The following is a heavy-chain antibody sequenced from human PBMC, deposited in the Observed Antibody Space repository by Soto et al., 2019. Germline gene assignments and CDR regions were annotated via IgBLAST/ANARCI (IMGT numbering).Heavy chain of an antibody. D-gene: IGHD1-1*01. J-gene: IGHJ6*02. CDR3: VRQGIGNLHGLVDV. Sequence: QVQLQQSGPGLVKPSETLSLTCTVSSGPDSSHNWGWIRQPPGRGLEWIGYVYYTGGTSYNPSLKSRVTISADTSTNHISLTLSSVTAADTAVYYCVRQGIGNLHGLVDVWGHGTTVSVPS. CDR2: VYYTGGT. CDR1: SGPDSSHN. V-gene: IGHV4-59*08.